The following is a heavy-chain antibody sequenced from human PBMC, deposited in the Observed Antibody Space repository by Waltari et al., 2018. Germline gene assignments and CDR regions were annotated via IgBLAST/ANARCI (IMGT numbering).Heavy chain of an antibody. CDR1: GGTFSSYT. V-gene: IGHV1-69*02. CDR3: ASWYYYGSGSYSLSGAFDI. J-gene: IGHJ3*02. CDR2: IIPILGIA. D-gene: IGHD3-10*01. Sequence: QVQLVQSGAEVKKPGSSVKVSCKASGGTFSSYTISWVRQAPGPRLEWMGRIIPILGIANYAQKFQGRVTITADKSTSTAYMELSSLRSEDTAVYYCASWYYYGSGSYSLSGAFDIWGQGTMVTVSS.